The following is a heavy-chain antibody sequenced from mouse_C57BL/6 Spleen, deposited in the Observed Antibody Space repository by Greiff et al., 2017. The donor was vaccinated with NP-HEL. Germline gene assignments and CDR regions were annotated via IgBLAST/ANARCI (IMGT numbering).Heavy chain of an antibody. D-gene: IGHD2-2*01. CDR1: GYAFTNYL. CDR2: INPGSGGT. CDR3: AIYYGYDRFAY. V-gene: IGHV1-54*01. J-gene: IGHJ3*01. Sequence: QVQLQQSGAELVRPGTSVKVSCKASGYAFTNYLIEWVKQRPGQGLEWIGVINPGSGGTNYNEKFKGKATLTADKSSSTAYMQLSSLTSEDSAVYFCAIYYGYDRFAYWGQGTLVTVSA.